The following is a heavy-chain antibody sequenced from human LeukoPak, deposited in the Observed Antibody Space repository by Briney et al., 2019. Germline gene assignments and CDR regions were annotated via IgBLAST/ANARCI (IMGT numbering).Heavy chain of an antibody. CDR2: IHPNDAST. CDR3: ARHNNWAFDY. D-gene: IGHD1-20*01. Sequence: GESLKISCKASGYSFASYWIGWARQTSGKGLERMAIIHPNDASTIYSPSFQGQVTISADRSITTAYLQWNTLQASDTAIYYCARHNNWAFDYWDRGTLLTVSS. J-gene: IGHJ4*02. CDR1: GYSFASYW. V-gene: IGHV5-51*01.